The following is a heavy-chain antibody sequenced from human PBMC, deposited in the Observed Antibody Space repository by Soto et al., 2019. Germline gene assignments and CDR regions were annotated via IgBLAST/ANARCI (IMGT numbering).Heavy chain of an antibody. D-gene: IGHD3-10*01. CDR3: ARLHDYYGSGSYDY. CDR1: GGSISRYY. V-gene: IGHV4-59*08. J-gene: IGHJ4*02. Sequence: PSETLSLTCTVSGGSISRYYWSWIRQPPGKGLEWIGYIYYSGSTNYNPSLKSRVTISVDTSKNQFSLKLSSVTAADTAVYYCARLHDYYGSGSYDYWGQGTLVTVSS. CDR2: IYYSGST.